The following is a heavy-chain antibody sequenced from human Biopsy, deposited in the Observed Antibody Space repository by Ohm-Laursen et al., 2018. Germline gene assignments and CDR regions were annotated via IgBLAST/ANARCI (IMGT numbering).Heavy chain of an antibody. CDR2: ISWNSGSI. CDR1: GFKFADYG. V-gene: IGHV3-9*01. Sequence: SLRLSCAASGFKFADYGMNWVRHVPGKGLEWVSRISWNSGSIGYVDSVKGRFTISRDNAKNSMCLQMNSLKAEDTALYYCARGYYDIGTGYHYDVFDFWGQGTLVTVSS. D-gene: IGHD3-9*01. J-gene: IGHJ3*01. CDR3: ARGYYDIGTGYHYDVFDF.